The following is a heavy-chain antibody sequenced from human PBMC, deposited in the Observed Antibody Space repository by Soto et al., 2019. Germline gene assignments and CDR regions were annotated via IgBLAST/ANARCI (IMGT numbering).Heavy chain of an antibody. D-gene: IGHD7-27*01. CDR2: IIPMMDSV. CDR3: ARALSGDLYYFDS. Sequence: SVKVSCKTSGYTFTTYGVSWVRQAPGQGLEWMGGIIPMMDSVSYAQKFQGRVTITADESGSTVYMELSSLRSEDTAVYYCARALSGDLYYFDSWGQGTLVTVSS. V-gene: IGHV1-69*13. CDR1: GYTFTTYG. J-gene: IGHJ4*02.